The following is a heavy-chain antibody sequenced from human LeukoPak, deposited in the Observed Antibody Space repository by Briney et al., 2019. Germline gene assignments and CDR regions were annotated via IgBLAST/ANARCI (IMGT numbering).Heavy chain of an antibody. CDR2: ISSSSSYI. D-gene: IGHD6-13*01. CDR1: GFTFSSYS. J-gene: IGHJ4*02. Sequence: GGSLRLSCAASGFTFSSYSMNWVRQAPGKGLEWVSSISSSSSYIYYADSVKGRLTISRDNAKNSLYLQMKSMRAANTPVYYCAREEDSSSWIRASDYWGQGTLVTVSP. CDR3: AREEDSSSWIRASDY. V-gene: IGHV3-21*03.